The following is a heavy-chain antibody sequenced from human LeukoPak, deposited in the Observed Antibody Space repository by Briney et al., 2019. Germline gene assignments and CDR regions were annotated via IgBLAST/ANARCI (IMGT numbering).Heavy chain of an antibody. J-gene: IGHJ2*01. V-gene: IGHV1-18*01. CDR2: INIYKGNT. CDR1: GYIFTSHG. D-gene: IGHD6-25*01. CDR3: ARNSSGWYGYFEL. Sequence: GASVKVSCKASGYIFTSHGLSWVRHAPGQGLEWMGWINIYKGNTNYAQKFQGRVTMTTDTSTSTAYMELRSLRSDDTAVYYCARNSSGWYGYFELWGRGTLVTVSS.